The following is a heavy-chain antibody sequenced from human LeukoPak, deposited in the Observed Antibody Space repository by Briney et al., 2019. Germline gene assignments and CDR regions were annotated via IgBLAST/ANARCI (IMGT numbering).Heavy chain of an antibody. CDR1: GFTFDDYA. CDR3: AKALEEHYYDSSGWDAFDI. J-gene: IGHJ3*02. D-gene: IGHD3-22*01. CDR2: ISWDGGST. V-gene: IGHV3-43D*03. Sequence: PGGSLRLSCAASGFTFDDYAMHWVRQAPGKGLEWVSLISWDGGSTYYADSVKGRFTISRDNSKNSLYLQMNSLRAEDTALYYCAKALEEHYYDSSGWDAFDIWGQGTMVTVSS.